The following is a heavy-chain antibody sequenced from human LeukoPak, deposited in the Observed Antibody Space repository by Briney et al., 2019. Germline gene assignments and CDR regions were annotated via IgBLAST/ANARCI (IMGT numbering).Heavy chain of an antibody. D-gene: IGHD4-17*01. V-gene: IGHV4-39*01. J-gene: IGHJ5*02. CDR3: ARHYGP. CDR2: IYSSGST. CDR1: GGSFSSYN. Sequence: PSETLSLTCAVYGGSFSSYNWGWIRQPPGKGLEWIGSIYSSGSTYYNPSLKSRVTISVDTSKNQFSLKLSSVTAADTAVYYCARHYGPWGQGTLVTVSS.